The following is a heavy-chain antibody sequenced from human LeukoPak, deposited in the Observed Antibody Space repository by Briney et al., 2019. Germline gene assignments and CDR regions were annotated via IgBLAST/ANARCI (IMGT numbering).Heavy chain of an antibody. CDR1: GFTFSSYG. Sequence: PGGSLRLSCTASGFTFSSYGMSWVRQAPGKGLEWVSAISGSGGSTYYADSVKGRFTISRDNSKNTLYLQMNSLRAEDTAVYYCANRYCSGGSCYGYYYYYMDVWGKGTTVTVSS. D-gene: IGHD2-15*01. CDR3: ANRYCSGGSCYGYYYYYMDV. J-gene: IGHJ6*03. V-gene: IGHV3-23*01. CDR2: ISGSGGST.